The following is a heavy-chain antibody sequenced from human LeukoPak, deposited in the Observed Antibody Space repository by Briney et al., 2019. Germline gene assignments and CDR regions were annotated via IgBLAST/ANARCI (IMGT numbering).Heavy chain of an antibody. J-gene: IGHJ3*02. V-gene: IGHV4-31*03. D-gene: IGHD6-13*01. Sequence: SQTLSLTCTVSGGSISSGGYYWNWIRQHPGKGLEWIGHIYYSGSTYYNPSLKSRITISVDTSKGQFSLKLSSVIAADTAVYYCARGTWYGTFDIWGQGTMVTVSS. CDR2: IYYSGST. CDR3: ARGTWYGTFDI. CDR1: GGSISSGGYY.